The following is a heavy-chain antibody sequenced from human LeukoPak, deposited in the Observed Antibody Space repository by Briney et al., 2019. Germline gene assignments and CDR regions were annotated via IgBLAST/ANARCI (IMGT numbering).Heavy chain of an antibody. CDR2: IYYSGST. V-gene: IGHV4-59*01. J-gene: IGHJ5*02. Sequence: SETLSLTCAVYGGSFSGYYWSWIRQPPGKGLEWIGYIYYSGSTNYNPSLKSRVTISVDTSKNQFSLKLSSVTAADTAVYYCARSPDYSNYVVGVWWFDPWGQGTLVTVSS. CDR3: ARSPDYSNYVVGVWWFDP. D-gene: IGHD4-4*01. CDR1: GGSFSGYY.